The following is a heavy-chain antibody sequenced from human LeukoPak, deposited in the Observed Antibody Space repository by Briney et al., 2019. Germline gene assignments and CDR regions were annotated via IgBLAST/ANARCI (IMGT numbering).Heavy chain of an antibody. J-gene: IGHJ5*02. CDR3: AKEAPVYGSGKNNWFDP. CDR2: ISGSGGST. V-gene: IGHV3-23*01. CDR1: GFTFSSYD. D-gene: IGHD3-10*01. Sequence: PGGSLRLSCAASGFTFSSYDMTWVRQAPGKGLEWVSGISGSGGSTYYADSVKGRFTISRDNSKNTLYLQMNSLRAEDTAVYFCAKEAPVYGSGKNNWFDPWGQGTLVTVSS.